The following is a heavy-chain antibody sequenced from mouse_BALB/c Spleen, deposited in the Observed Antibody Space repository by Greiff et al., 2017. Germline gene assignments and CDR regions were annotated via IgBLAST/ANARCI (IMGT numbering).Heavy chain of an antibody. CDR3: ANYYGSSDYAMDY. Sequence: DVQLVESGGGLVKPGGSLKLSCAASGFTFSDYYMYWVRQTPEKRLEWVATISDGGSYTYYPDSVKGRFTISRDNAKNNLYLQMSSLKSEDTAMYYCANYYGSSDYAMDYWGQGTSVTVSS. D-gene: IGHD1-1*01. CDR2: ISDGGSYT. V-gene: IGHV5-4*02. J-gene: IGHJ4*01. CDR1: GFTFSDYY.